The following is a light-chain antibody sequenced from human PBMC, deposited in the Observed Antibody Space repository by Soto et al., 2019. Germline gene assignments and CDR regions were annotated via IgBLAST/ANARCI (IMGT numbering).Light chain of an antibody. CDR2: GNN. CDR3: SSYAGNYVYV. V-gene: IGLV1-44*01. J-gene: IGLJ1*01. CDR1: SSNIGRNS. Sequence: QSVLTQAPSVSGTPGQRVTITCSGSSSNIGRNSVNWYQHLPGTAPKLLTHGNNHRPSGVPDRFSGSKSGTSASLAISGLQPEDEADYYCSSYAGNYVYVFGSGTKVTVL.